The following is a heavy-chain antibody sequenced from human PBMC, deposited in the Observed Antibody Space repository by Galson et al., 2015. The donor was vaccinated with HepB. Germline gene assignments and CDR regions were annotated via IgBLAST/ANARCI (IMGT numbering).Heavy chain of an antibody. CDR1: GFTFSSYG. D-gene: IGHD6-19*01. V-gene: IGHV3-30*18. CDR2: ISYDGSNK. Sequence: LRLSCAASGFTFSSYGMHWVRQAPGKGLEWVAVISYDGSNKYYADSVKGRFTISRDNSKNTLYLQMNSLRAEDTAVYYCAKGGPWSERWLRFYGMDVWGQGTTVTVSS. J-gene: IGHJ6*02. CDR3: AKGGPWSERWLRFYGMDV.